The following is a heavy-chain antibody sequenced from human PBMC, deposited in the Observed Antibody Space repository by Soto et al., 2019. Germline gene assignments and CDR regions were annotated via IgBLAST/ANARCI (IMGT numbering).Heavy chain of an antibody. CDR1: GFTFSSYG. Sequence: GGSLRLSCAASGFTFSSYGMHWVRQAPGKGLEWVAVIWYDGSNKYYADSVKGRFTISRDNSKNTLYLQMNSLRAEDTAVYYCASAGYSRSWSSMDVWGQGTTVIGSS. D-gene: IGHD6-13*01. V-gene: IGHV3-33*01. CDR3: ASAGYSRSWSSMDV. J-gene: IGHJ6*02. CDR2: IWYDGSNK.